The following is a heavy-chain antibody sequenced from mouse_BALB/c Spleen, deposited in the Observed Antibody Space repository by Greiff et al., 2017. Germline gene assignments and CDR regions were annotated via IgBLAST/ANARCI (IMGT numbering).Heavy chain of an antibody. V-gene: IGHV3-6*02. CDR2: ISYDGSN. J-gene: IGHJ4*01. CDR3: ARDGGNAMDY. Sequence: EVPPSQSGPCLVKPSPFLSPTRPVTCLPIPCGYYLNWIRQVPGNKLEWMGYISYDGSNNYNPSLKKRISITRDTSKNQFFLKLNSVTTEDTATYYCARDGGNAMDYWGQGTSVTVSS. CDR1: CLPIPCGYY.